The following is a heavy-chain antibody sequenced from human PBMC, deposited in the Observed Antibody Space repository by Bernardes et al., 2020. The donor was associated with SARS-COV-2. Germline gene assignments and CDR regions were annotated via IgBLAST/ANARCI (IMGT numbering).Heavy chain of an antibody. V-gene: IGHV4-31*03. CDR2: IYYSGST. CDR3: ARMASIAARPFDY. D-gene: IGHD6-6*01. Sequence: SETLSLTCTVSGGSISSGGYYWSWIRQHPGKGLEWIGYIYYSGSTYYNPSLKSRVTISVDTSKNQFSLKLSSVTAADTAVYYCARMASIAARPFDYWGQGTLVTVSS. J-gene: IGHJ4*02. CDR1: GGSISSGGYY.